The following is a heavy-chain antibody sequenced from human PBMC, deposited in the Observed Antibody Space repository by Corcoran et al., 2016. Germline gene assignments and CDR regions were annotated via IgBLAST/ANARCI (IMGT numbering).Heavy chain of an antibody. D-gene: IGHD3-16*01. Sequence: QVQLQESGPGLVKPSETLSLTCTVSGGSISSYYWSWIRQPPGKGLEWIGYIYYSGSTNYNPALKSRVTISVDTSKNQFSLKLSAVTAADTAVYYCARGGHWGQGTLVTVSS. CDR2: IYYSGST. CDR3: ARGGH. V-gene: IGHV4-59*01. CDR1: GGSISSYY. J-gene: IGHJ4*02.